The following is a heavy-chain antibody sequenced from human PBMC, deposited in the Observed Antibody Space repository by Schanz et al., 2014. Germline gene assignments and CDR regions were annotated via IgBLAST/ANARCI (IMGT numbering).Heavy chain of an antibody. D-gene: IGHD3-16*02. J-gene: IGHJ3*02. CDR1: GYIFGSHG. V-gene: IGHV1-18*01. CDR3: TRGHIATYRYNSPGAFDI. CDR2: INAHTGNT. Sequence: QLMQSGSEVRKPGASVKVSCKASGYIFGSHGMTWVRQAPGQGPELMGWINAHTGNTQYAQKFRSIVNMTRATATATVHLERTRLRTDDTAIYYCTRGHIATYRYNSPGAFDIWGQGTRVTVSS.